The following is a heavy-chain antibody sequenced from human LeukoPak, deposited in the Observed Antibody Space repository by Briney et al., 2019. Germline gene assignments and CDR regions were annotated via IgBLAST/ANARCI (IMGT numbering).Heavy chain of an antibody. V-gene: IGHV3-30*18. CDR2: ISYDGSNK. CDR1: GFTFSSYG. Sequence: GRSLRLSCAASGFTFSSYGMHWVRQAPGKGLEWVAVISYDGSNKYYADSVKGRFTISRDNSKNTLYLQMNSLRAEDTAVYYCAKDANYGDYIPYDYWGQGTLVTVSS. J-gene: IGHJ4*02. D-gene: IGHD4-17*01. CDR3: AKDANYGDYIPYDY.